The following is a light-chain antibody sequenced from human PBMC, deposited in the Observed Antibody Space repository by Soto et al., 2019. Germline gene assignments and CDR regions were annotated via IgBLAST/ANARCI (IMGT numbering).Light chain of an antibody. CDR3: QQANSFPLT. CDR1: QRISNW. J-gene: IGKJ2*01. V-gene: IGKV1-12*01. CDR2: TAS. Sequence: DIQVTQSPSSVSASVGDRVTITCRASQRISNWLAWYQQKPGKAPKLLIYTASTLQSGVPSRFSGSGSGTDFTLTISSLQPEDFATYYCQQANSFPLTFGQGTKLEIK.